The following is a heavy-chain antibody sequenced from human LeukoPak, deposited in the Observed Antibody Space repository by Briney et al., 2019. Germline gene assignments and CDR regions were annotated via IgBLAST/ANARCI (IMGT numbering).Heavy chain of an antibody. D-gene: IGHD5-18*01. CDR3: AREEDTVMAVPSSPFDY. CDR2: INPSGGST. Sequence: ASVKVSCKASGYSFTSYYMHWVRQAPGQGLEWMGIINPSGGSTSYAQKFQGRVTMARDTSTSTVYMELSSLRPEDTAVYYCAREEDTVMAVPSSPFDYWGHGTLVTVSS. V-gene: IGHV1-46*01. J-gene: IGHJ4*01. CDR1: GYSFTSYY.